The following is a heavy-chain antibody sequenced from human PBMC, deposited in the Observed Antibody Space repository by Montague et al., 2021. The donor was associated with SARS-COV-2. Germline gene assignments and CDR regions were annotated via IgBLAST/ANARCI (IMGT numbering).Heavy chain of an antibody. CDR2: INPNSGGT. CDR1: GYTFTGYY. V-gene: IGHV1-2*04. CDR3: ARDRYLVGSSGYYGFNGMDV. J-gene: IGHJ6*02. Sequence: SVKVSCKAPGYTFTGYYMHWVRQAPGQGLEWMGWINPNSGGTNYAQKFQGWVTMTRDTSISTAYMELSRLRSDDTAVYYCARDRYLVGSSGYYGFNGMDVWGQGTTVTVSS. D-gene: IGHD3-22*01.